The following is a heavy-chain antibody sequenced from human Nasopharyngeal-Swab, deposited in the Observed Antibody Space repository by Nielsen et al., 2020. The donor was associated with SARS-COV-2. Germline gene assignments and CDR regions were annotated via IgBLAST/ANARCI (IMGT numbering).Heavy chain of an antibody. V-gene: IGHV3-74*01. CDR3: ARDGTTAHDYYYYMDV. CDR2: VNNDGSNT. D-gene: IGHD4-17*01. J-gene: IGHJ6*03. CDR1: GFTFSSYW. Sequence: GGSLRLSCAASGFTFSSYWMHWVRQDPGKGPVWVSRVNNDGSNTNYADSVKGRFTISRDNAKNSLYLQMNSLRAEDTAVYYCARDGTTAHDYYYYMDVWGKGTTVTVSS.